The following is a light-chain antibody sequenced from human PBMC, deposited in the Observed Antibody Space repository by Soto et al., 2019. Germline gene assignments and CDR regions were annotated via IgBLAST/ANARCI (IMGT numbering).Light chain of an antibody. CDR1: SSDVGVHNF. V-gene: IGLV2-14*01. Sequence: QSALTQPASVSGSPGQSISISCTGSSSDVGVHNFVSWYQHHPGKAPKVLIYGVTNRPXXXXXXXSGSKSGNTASLTISGXXXXXXXDYYCCSYTPAYTWVFGGGTKLTVL. CDR2: GVT. CDR3: CSYTPAYTWV. J-gene: IGLJ3*02.